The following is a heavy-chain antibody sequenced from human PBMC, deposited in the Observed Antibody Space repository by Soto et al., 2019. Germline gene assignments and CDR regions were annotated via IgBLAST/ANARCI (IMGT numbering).Heavy chain of an antibody. CDR1: GYSFTDYH. CDR3: ARGASPDCSNGVCSFFYNHDMDV. V-gene: IGHV1-2*04. J-gene: IGHJ6*02. Sequence: ASVKVSCKASGYSFTDYHIHWVRQAPGQGLEWLGRINPKSGGTSTAQKFQGWVTMTTDTSISTASMELTRLTSDDTAIYYCARGASPDCSNGVCSFFYNHDMDVWGQGTTVTVSS. D-gene: IGHD2-8*01. CDR2: INPKSGGT.